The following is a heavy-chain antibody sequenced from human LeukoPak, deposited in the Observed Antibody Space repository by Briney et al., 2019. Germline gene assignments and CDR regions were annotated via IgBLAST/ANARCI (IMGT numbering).Heavy chain of an antibody. D-gene: IGHD6-25*01. J-gene: IGHJ6*03. V-gene: IGHV3-21*01. CDR2: ISSSSSYI. Sequence: GGSLRLSCAASGFTFSSYSMNWVRQAPGKGLEWVSSISSSSSYIYYADSVKGRFTISRDNAKNSLYLQMNSLRAEDTGLYYCAREAADDYYYYYMDVWGKGTTVTVSS. CDR1: GFTFSSYS. CDR3: AREAADDYYYYYMDV.